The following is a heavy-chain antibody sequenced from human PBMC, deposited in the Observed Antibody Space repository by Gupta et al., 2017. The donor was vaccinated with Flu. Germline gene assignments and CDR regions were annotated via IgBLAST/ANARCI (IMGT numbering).Heavy chain of an antibody. CDR3: ARTQPTEQKWFGELLYPYYYGMDV. CDR1: GGTFSSYA. Sequence: QVQLVQSGAEVKKPGSSVKVSCKASGGTFSSYAISWVRQAPGQWLEWMGGIIPIFGTANYAQKFQGRVTITADKSTSTAYMELSSLRSEDTAVYYCARTQPTEQKWFGELLYPYYYGMDVWGQGTTVTVSS. CDR2: IIPIFGTA. D-gene: IGHD3-10*01. V-gene: IGHV1-69*06. J-gene: IGHJ6*02.